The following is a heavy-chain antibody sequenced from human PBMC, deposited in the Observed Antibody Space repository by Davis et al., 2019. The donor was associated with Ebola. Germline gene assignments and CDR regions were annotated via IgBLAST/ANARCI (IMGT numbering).Heavy chain of an antibody. D-gene: IGHD6-6*01. CDR2: IYTSGST. Sequence: PSETLSLTCTVSGGSISSYYWSWIRQPAGKGLEWIGRIYTSGSTNYNPSLKSRVTMSVDTSKNQFSLKLSSVTAADTAVYYCARARIAARLGAFDIWGQGTMVTVSS. CDR3: ARARIAARLGAFDI. V-gene: IGHV4-4*07. J-gene: IGHJ3*02. CDR1: GGSISSYY.